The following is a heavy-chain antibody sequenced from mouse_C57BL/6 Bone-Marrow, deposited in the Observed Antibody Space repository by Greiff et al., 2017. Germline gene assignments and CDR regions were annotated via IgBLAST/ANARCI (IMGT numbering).Heavy chain of an antibody. CDR3: TTSKYYFDY. V-gene: IGHV14-4*01. J-gene: IGHJ2*01. Sequence: EVKLMESGAELVRPGASVKLSCTASGFNIKDDYMHWVKQRTEQGLEWIGWIDPENGDTEYASKFQGKATITADTSSNTAYLQLSSLTSEDTAGYYCTTSKYYFDYWGQGTTLTVSS. CDR2: IDPENGDT. CDR1: GFNIKDDY.